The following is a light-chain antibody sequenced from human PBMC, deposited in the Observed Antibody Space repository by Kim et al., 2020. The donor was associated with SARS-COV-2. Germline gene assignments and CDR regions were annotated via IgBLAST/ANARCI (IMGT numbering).Light chain of an antibody. CDR3: QSYDSSKWV. Sequence: GKPLTISCTRNSGSLASNYVQWYQQRPGSAPSTVIYEDTQRPSGVPDRFSGSIDSSANSASLTISGLKTEDEADYYCQSYDSSKWVFGGGTQLTVL. CDR1: SGSLASNY. CDR2: EDT. J-gene: IGLJ3*02. V-gene: IGLV6-57*03.